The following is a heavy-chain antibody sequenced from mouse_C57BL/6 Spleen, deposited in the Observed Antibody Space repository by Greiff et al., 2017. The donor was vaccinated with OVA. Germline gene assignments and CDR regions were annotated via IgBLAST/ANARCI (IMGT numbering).Heavy chain of an antibody. Sequence: EVKVLESGGGLVKPGGSLKLSCAASGFTFSDYGMHWVRQAPEKGLEWVAYISTGSSTIYYTDTVKGRVTISRDNAKKTLFLQMISLRSEDTAMYDCARVGDGSYCDYWGQGTTLTVSS. V-gene: IGHV5-17*01. CDR1: GFTFSDYG. CDR2: ISTGSSTI. J-gene: IGHJ2*01. CDR3: ARVGDGSYCDY. D-gene: IGHD2-3*01.